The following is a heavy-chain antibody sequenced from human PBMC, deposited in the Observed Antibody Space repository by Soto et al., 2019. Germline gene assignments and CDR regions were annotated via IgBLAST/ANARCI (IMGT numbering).Heavy chain of an antibody. CDR1: GFTFSDYY. Sequence: GGSLRLSCAASGFTFSDYYMSWIRQAPGKGLEWVSYISSSGSTIYYADSVKGRFTISRDNAKNSLSLQMNSLRAEDAAVYYCSRDLDAAAGPIDAFDIWGQGTMVTVSS. J-gene: IGHJ3*02. CDR3: SRDLDAAAGPIDAFDI. V-gene: IGHV3-11*01. D-gene: IGHD6-13*01. CDR2: ISSSGSTI.